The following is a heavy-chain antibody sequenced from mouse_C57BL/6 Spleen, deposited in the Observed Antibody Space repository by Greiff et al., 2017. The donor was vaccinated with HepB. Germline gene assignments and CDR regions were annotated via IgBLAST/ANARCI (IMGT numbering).Heavy chain of an antibody. CDR2: IDPETGGT. CDR1: GYTFTDYE. D-gene: IGHD1-1*01. V-gene: IGHV1-15*01. CDR3: TREDSYYYGSSPYFDY. Sequence: VKLQESGAELVRPGASVTLSCKASGYTFTDYEMHWVKQTPVHGLEWIGAIDPETGGTAYNQKFKGKAILTADKSSSTAYMELRSLTSEDSAVYYFTREDSYYYGSSPYFDYWGQGTTLTVSS. J-gene: IGHJ2*01.